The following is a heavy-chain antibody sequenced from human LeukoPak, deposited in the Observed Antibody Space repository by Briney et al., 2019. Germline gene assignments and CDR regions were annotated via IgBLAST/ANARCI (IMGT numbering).Heavy chain of an antibody. D-gene: IGHD1-26*01. Sequence: PSETLSLTCTFSGASLSGSAYYWGWLRQPPGTGLEWIGNIYYSGSTYYNESLEGRVTISIDTSKNQFSLKLNSVTAADTAMYYCAKSGGYGLIDYWGQGTLVTVSS. J-gene: IGHJ4*02. V-gene: IGHV4-39*01. CDR3: AKSGGYGLIDY. CDR1: GASLSGSAYY. CDR2: IYYSGST.